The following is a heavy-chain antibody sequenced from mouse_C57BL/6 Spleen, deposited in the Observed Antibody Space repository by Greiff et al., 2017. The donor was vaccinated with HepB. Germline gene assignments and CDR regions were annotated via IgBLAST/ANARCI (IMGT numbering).Heavy chain of an antibody. D-gene: IGHD2-5*01. Sequence: EVMLVESGGGLVKPGGSLKLSCAASGFTFSDYGMHWVRQAPEKGLEWVAYISSGSSTIYYADTVKGRFTISRDNAKNTLFLQMTSLRSEDTALYYCARRGRDSKGDYYAMDYWGQGTSVTVSS. CDR2: ISSGSSTI. CDR1: GFTFSDYG. CDR3: ARRGRDSKGDYYAMDY. J-gene: IGHJ4*01. V-gene: IGHV5-17*01.